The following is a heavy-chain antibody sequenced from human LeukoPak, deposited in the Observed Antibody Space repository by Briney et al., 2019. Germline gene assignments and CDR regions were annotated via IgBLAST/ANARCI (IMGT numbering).Heavy chain of an antibody. CDR3: AKLWFGELFPFDY. Sequence: GGSLRLSCAASGFTFSSYGMHWVRQAPGKGLEWVAFIRYDGSNKYYADSMKGRFTISRDNSKNTLYLQMNSLRAEDTAVYYCAKLWFGELFPFDYWGQGTLVTVSS. CDR1: GFTFSSYG. D-gene: IGHD3-10*01. J-gene: IGHJ4*02. V-gene: IGHV3-30*02. CDR2: IRYDGSNK.